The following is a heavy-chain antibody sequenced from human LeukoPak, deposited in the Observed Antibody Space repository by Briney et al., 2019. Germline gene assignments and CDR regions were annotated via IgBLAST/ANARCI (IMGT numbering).Heavy chain of an antibody. D-gene: IGHD6-13*01. CDR1: GYSFTGFY. V-gene: IGHV1-2*06. Sequence: ASVKVSCKASGYSFTGFYMHWLRQAPGQGLEWMGRIDPYSGGTNFAPKLQGRVSMTRDTSVTTAHMELNSLTSDDTAVYYCAKAGGSSWYSFDYWGQGTLVSVSS. CDR3: AKAGGSSWYSFDY. CDR2: IDPYSGGT. J-gene: IGHJ4*02.